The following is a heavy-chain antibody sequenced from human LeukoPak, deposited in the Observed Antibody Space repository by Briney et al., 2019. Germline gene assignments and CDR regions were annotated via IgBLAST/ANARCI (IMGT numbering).Heavy chain of an antibody. Sequence: SVTVSLKCTGYTFTGCYMDWVCLPPGQGQEWVGLINPNSSGTNYAQKFHGRVTMTRDTSISTDYMELSRLRSDDTDVYYCARDPGSIAVGGQTCDYWGQGTLVTVSS. D-gene: IGHD6-19*01. CDR2: INPNSSGT. CDR3: ARDPGSIAVGGQTCDY. V-gene: IGHV1-2*05. J-gene: IGHJ4*02. CDR1: GYTFTGCY.